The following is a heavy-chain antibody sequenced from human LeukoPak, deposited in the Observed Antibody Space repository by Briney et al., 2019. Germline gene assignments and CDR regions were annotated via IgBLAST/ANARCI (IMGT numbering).Heavy chain of an antibody. V-gene: IGHV3-23*01. Sequence: PGGSLRLSCAASGFTFSSFAMSWVRQAPGRGLEWVSAISDSGSTYYADSVKGRFTISRDNSKNTLSLQMNSLRADDTAVYFCAKHQLLPRRAEYFQHWGQGTLVTVSS. D-gene: IGHD2-2*01. CDR2: ISDSGST. CDR1: GFTFSSFA. CDR3: AKHQLLPRRAEYFQH. J-gene: IGHJ1*01.